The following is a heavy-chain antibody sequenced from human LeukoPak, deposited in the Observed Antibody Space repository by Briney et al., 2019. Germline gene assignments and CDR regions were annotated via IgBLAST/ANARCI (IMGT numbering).Heavy chain of an antibody. V-gene: IGHV3-66*02. CDR3: ARESNYDY. J-gene: IGHJ4*02. CDR1: GVTVSSSY. CDR2: IYSGGST. Sequence: GGFLRLSCAVSGVTVSSSYMSWVRQAPGKGLEWVSVIYSGGSTYYADSVKGRFTIARDNSKNTLYLQMNSLRAEDTAVYYCARESNYDYWGQGTLVTVSS.